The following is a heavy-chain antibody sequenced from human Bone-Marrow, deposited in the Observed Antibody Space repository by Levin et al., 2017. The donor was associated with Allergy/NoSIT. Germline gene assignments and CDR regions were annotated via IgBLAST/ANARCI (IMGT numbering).Heavy chain of an antibody. Sequence: GGSLRLSCAASGFTFSSYAMSWVRQAPGKGLEWVSAISGSGGSTYYADSVKGRFTISRDNSKNTLYLQMNSLRAEDTAVYYCAKDETLKLVVPAAIGTSMDVWGQGTTVTVSS. CDR3: AKDETLKLVVPAAIGTSMDV. CDR2: ISGSGGST. J-gene: IGHJ6*02. V-gene: IGHV3-23*01. CDR1: GFTFSSYA. D-gene: IGHD2-2*02.